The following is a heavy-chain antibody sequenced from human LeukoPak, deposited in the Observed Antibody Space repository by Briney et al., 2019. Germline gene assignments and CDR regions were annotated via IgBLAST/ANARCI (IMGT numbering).Heavy chain of an antibody. CDR2: IRYDGSNK. V-gene: IGHV3-30*02. Sequence: GGSLRLSCAASGFTFSSYGMHWVRQAPGKGLEWVAFIRYDGSNKYYADSVKGRFTISRDNSKNTLYLQMNSLRAEDTAVYYCAKDWLRFGELVLADWFDPWGQGTLVTVSS. CDR1: GFTFSSYG. D-gene: IGHD3-10*01. J-gene: IGHJ5*02. CDR3: AKDWLRFGELVLADWFDP.